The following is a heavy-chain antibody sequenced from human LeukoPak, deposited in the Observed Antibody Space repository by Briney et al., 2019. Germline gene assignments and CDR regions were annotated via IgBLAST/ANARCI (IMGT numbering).Heavy chain of an antibody. V-gene: IGHV4-61*05. CDR1: GGSTSSSSYY. CDR3: AAYYYGSGRKFDY. Sequence: SETLSLTCTVSGGSTSSSSYYWGWIRQPPGKGLEWIGYIYYSGSTNYNPSLKSRVTISVDTSKNQFSLKLSSVTAADTAVYYCAAYYYGSGRKFDYWGQGTLVTVSS. CDR2: IYYSGST. J-gene: IGHJ4*02. D-gene: IGHD3-10*01.